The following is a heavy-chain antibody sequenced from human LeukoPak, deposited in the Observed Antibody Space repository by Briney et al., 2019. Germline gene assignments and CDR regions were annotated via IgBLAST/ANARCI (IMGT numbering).Heavy chain of an antibody. D-gene: IGHD6-19*01. Sequence: SETLSLTCTVSARSISSCYWSWIRQPPGKGREWIGYMYYSGNTNYNPSVKSRVTISVDTSKNQFSLNLSSVTAADTAVDYCARAGVAGPTPVWGQGKMVTVSS. CDR3: ARAGVAGPTPV. V-gene: IGHV4-59*12. CDR2: MYYSGNT. CDR1: ARSISSCY. J-gene: IGHJ3*01.